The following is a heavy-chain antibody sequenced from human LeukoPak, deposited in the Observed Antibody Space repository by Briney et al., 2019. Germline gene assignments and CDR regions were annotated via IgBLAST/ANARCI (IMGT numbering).Heavy chain of an antibody. V-gene: IGHV4-34*01. CDR1: GGSFRGYY. CDR2: INHSGST. CDR3: ARGSRYFDWLPRHGMDV. J-gene: IGHJ6*02. D-gene: IGHD3-9*01. Sequence: PSETLSLTCAVYGGSFRGYYWSWIRQPPGKGLEWIGEINHSGSTNYNPSLKSRVTISVDTSKNHFSLKLSSVTAADTAVYYCARGSRYFDWLPRHGMDVWGQGTTVTVSS.